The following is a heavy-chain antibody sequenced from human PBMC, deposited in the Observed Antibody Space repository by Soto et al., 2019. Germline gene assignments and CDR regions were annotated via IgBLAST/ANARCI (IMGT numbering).Heavy chain of an antibody. CDR2: IYHSGST. D-gene: IGHD2-21*02. CDR1: GGSISMNW. Sequence: PSETLSLTCAVSGGSISMNWWSWVRQPPGKGLEWIGEIYHSGSTNYNPSLKSRVTISVDKSKNQFSLKLSSVTAADTAVYYCARRGAGYCSGGDCYLDYVYYAMDVWGHGTTVT. V-gene: IGHV4-4*02. CDR3: ARRGAGYCSGGDCYLDYVYYAMDV. J-gene: IGHJ6*02.